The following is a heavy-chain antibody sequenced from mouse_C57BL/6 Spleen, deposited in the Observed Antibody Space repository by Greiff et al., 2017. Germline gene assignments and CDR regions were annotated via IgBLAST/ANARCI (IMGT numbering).Heavy chain of an antibody. CDR2: IDPANGNT. J-gene: IGHJ1*03. CDR1: GFNIKNTY. V-gene: IGHV14-3*01. CDR3: ASSPYYYGSSHWYFDV. D-gene: IGHD1-1*01. Sequence: VQLKQSVAELVRPGASVKLSCTASGFNIKNTYMHWVKQRPEQGLEWIGRIDPANGNTKYAPKFQGKATITADTSSNTAYLQLSSLTSEDTAIYYCASSPYYYGSSHWYFDVWGTGTTVTVSS.